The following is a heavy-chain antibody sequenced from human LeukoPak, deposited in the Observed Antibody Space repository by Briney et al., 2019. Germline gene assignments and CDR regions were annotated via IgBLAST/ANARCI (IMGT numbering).Heavy chain of an antibody. V-gene: IGHV3-53*01. Sequence: PGGSLRHSCAASGFTVSNNYISWVSQAAGKGLDRVSVVYSDGTTYYADSVKGRFTISRDKSKNTLYLQMNILRAEDTAVYYCAVYYYGSGSQKRYYYYMDVWGKGTTVTVSS. CDR1: GFTVSNNY. CDR2: VYSDGTT. D-gene: IGHD3-10*01. J-gene: IGHJ6*03. CDR3: AVYYYGSGSQKRYYYYMDV.